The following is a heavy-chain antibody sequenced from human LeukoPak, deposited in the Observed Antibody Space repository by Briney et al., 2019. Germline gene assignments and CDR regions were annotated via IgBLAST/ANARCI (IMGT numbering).Heavy chain of an antibody. D-gene: IGHD2-21*02. Sequence: PGGSLRLSCAASGFKFSSNWMSWVRQAPGKGLGWVANIKQDGSEKYYVDSVKGRFTISRDNAKNSLYLQMNSLRAEDTAVYYCAREGPLVTPYYWGQGTLVTVSS. CDR3: AREGPLVTPYY. CDR1: GFKFSSNW. CDR2: IKQDGSEK. J-gene: IGHJ4*02. V-gene: IGHV3-7*01.